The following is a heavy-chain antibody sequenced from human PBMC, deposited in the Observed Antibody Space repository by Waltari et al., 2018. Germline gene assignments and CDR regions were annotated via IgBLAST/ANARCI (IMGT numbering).Heavy chain of an antibody. CDR2: LHFSVHI. Sequence: QVHLQESGPGLLKPAETLSLSCTVSGASISGSNFYWGCIRPPPGQTLELLCCLHFSVHIFYNPTLKSRLNISVDSSANQVSLTVESVTAADTAHYFCVRLGSGIYFPTRIDFWGRGTLVIVSA. CDR3: VRLGSGIYFPTRIDF. J-gene: IGHJ1*01. V-gene: IGHV4-39*01. D-gene: IGHD3-10*01. CDR1: GASISGSNFY.